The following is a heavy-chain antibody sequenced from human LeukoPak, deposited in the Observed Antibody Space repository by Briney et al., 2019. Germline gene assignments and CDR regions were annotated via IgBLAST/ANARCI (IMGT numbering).Heavy chain of an antibody. CDR1: GYTFTSYG. V-gene: IGHV1-18*01. Sequence: GASVKVSCKASGYTFTSYGISWVRQAPGQGLEWMGWISAYNGNTNYAQKLQGRVTMTTDTSTSTAYMELRSLRSDDTAVYYCARDRVILGSSGYYYPYWGQGTLVTVSS. CDR2: ISAYNGNT. D-gene: IGHD3-22*01. CDR3: ARDRVILGSSGYYYPY. J-gene: IGHJ4*02.